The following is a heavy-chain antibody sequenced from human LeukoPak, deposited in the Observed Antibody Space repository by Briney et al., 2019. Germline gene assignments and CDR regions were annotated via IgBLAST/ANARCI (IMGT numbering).Heavy chain of an antibody. D-gene: IGHD6-6*01. Sequence: SETLSLTCAVYGGSFSGYYWSWIRQPPGKGLEWIGEINHSGSTNYNPSLKSRVTISVDTSKNQFSLKLSSVTAADTAVYYCARGRKQAAQYYFDYWGQGTLVAVSS. J-gene: IGHJ4*02. CDR3: ARGRKQAAQYYFDY. V-gene: IGHV4-34*01. CDR1: GGSFSGYY. CDR2: INHSGST.